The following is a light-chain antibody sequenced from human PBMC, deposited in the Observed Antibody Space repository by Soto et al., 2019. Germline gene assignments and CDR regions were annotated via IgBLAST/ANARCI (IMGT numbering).Light chain of an antibody. CDR2: EVS. V-gene: IGLV2-23*02. Sequence: QSALTQHASVSGSPGQSITISCIGTSSDVGSYNLVSWYQQHPGKAPKVLIYEVSERPSGVSNRFSGSKSGNTASLTISGLQAEDEAEYYCCSYAGSRTHVLFGGGTKLPVL. CDR3: CSYAGSRTHVL. J-gene: IGLJ2*01. CDR1: SSDVGSYNL.